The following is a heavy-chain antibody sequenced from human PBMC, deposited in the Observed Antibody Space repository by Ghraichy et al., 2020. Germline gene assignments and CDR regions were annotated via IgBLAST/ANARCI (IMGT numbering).Heavy chain of an antibody. D-gene: IGHD3-3*01. J-gene: IGHJ4*02. CDR3: ARLEVPGNFDY. V-gene: IGHV4-39*01. Sequence: SETLSLTCTVSGGPVSSTNSYWAWLRQPPGKGLEWIANVYYTGEKYYNPSLRSRVTISVDTSKNQFSLTVYSVTAPDTAVYYCARLEVPGNFDYWGQGTLVPVSS. CDR2: VYYTGEK. CDR1: GGPVSSTNSY.